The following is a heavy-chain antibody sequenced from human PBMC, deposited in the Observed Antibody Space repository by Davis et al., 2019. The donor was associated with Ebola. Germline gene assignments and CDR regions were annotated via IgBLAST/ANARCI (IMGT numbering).Heavy chain of an antibody. CDR3: ARDDHLIVGALSP. V-gene: IGHV3-48*02. D-gene: IGHD1-26*01. Sequence: GESLKISCAASGFTFSSYGINWVRQAPGKGLEWVSYISSSSRTIFYADSVKGRFTVSRDNAKNSLYLQMNSLRDEDTAVYFCARDDHLIVGALSPWGQGTLVTVSS. CDR1: GFTFSSYG. J-gene: IGHJ5*02. CDR2: ISSSSRTI.